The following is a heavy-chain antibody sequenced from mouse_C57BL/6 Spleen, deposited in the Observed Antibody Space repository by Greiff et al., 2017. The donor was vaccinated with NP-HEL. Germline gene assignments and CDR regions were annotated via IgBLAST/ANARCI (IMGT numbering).Heavy chain of an antibody. J-gene: IGHJ4*01. Sequence: DVMLVESGGGLVKPGGSLKLSCAASGFTFSDYGMHWVRQAPEKGLEWVAYISSGSSTIYYADTVKGRFTISRDNAKNTLFLQMTSLRSEDTAMYYCARINSNYEDYYAMDYWGQGTSVTVSS. V-gene: IGHV5-17*01. CDR3: ARINSNYEDYYAMDY. CDR2: ISSGSSTI. D-gene: IGHD2-5*01. CDR1: GFTFSDYG.